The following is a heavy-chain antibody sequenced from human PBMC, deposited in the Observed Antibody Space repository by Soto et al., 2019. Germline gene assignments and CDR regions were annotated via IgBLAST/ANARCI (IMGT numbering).Heavy chain of an antibody. CDR1: GDTFTSYT. D-gene: IGHD4-17*01. CDR3: ARSEATVLDS. V-gene: IGHV1-18*01. CDR2: ISPYNANT. J-gene: IGHJ4*02. Sequence: ASVKVSCKASGDTFTSYTIGWVRQAPGQGLEWMGWISPYNANTNYAQKLQGRVTLTTDTSTTTVYMELRSLRSDDTAVYYCARSEATVLDSGGQGTLATVSS.